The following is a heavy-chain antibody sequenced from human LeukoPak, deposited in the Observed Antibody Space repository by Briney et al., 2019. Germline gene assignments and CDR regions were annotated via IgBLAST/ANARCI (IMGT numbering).Heavy chain of an antibody. V-gene: IGHV3-7*01. CDR3: ARDASALY. D-gene: IGHD6-19*01. Sequence: GGSLRLSCAASGFTFSSSWMTWVRQAPGKGLEWVASIKPDGSEKYYLDSVKGRFTISRDNARDSLYLQMNSLRDDDTSVYFCARDASALYWGRGTLVTVSS. J-gene: IGHJ4*02. CDR1: GFTFSSSW. CDR2: IKPDGSEK.